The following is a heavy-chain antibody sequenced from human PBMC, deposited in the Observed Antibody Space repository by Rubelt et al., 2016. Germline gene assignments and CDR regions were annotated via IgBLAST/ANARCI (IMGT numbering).Heavy chain of an antibody. D-gene: IGHD5-12*01. Sequence: RGTISRDNSKNTLYLQMNSLRAEDTAVYYCAKDRGDIVATIPDYWGQGTLVTVSS. J-gene: IGHJ4*02. CDR3: AKDRGDIVATIPDY. V-gene: IGHV3-23*01.